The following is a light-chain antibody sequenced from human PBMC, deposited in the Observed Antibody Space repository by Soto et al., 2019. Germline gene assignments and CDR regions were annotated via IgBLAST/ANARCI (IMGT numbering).Light chain of an antibody. Sequence: ETVMTQSPLFLPVTPGEPASISCRSSQSLMFSVGRNYLDWFLQKPGQSPQLLIYLASKRASGVPDRFCGSGSRSHFTLHISRVDAEDVGIYPCMQGLRRPPTFGQGAKV. V-gene: IGKV2-28*01. CDR3: MQGLRRPPT. CDR2: LAS. J-gene: IGKJ1*01. CDR1: QSLMFSVGRNY.